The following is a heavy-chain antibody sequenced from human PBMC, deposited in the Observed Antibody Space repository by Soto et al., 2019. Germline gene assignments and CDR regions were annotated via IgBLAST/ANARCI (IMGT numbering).Heavy chain of an antibody. CDR1: GGSISNYY. Sequence: SETLSLTCTVSGGSISNYYWSWIRQPPGKGLEWIGYIYYSGSTNYNPSLKSRVTISVDTSKNQFSLKLSSVTAADTAVYYCARDSHLVWNHFDYWGQGTLVTVSS. J-gene: IGHJ4*02. CDR3: ARDSHLVWNHFDY. CDR2: IYYSGST. V-gene: IGHV4-59*01. D-gene: IGHD1-1*01.